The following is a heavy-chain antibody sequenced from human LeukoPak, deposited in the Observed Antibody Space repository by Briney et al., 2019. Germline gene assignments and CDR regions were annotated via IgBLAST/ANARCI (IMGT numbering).Heavy chain of an antibody. CDR2: ISGSGGSS. V-gene: IGHV3-23*01. Sequence: PGGPLRLSCAASGFTLSSFAMNWVRQAPGKGLEWVSAISGSGGSSFYADSVKDRFTISRDNSENTLYLQMNSLRAEDTAVYYCVKRTVNYPFDFWGQGTLLTVSS. D-gene: IGHD1-7*01. CDR3: VKRTVNYPFDF. J-gene: IGHJ4*02. CDR1: GFTLSSFA.